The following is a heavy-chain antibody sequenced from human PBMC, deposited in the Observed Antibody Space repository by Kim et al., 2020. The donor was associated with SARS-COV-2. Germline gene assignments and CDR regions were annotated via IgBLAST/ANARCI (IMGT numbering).Heavy chain of an antibody. J-gene: IGHJ5*02. V-gene: IGHV5-51*01. D-gene: IGHD3-22*01. CDR3: VRLSSGYRNWFDP. Sequence: YSPSFQGQVTISADKSLSTAYLQWSSLKASDTAMYYCVRLSSGYRNWFDPWGQGTLVTVSS.